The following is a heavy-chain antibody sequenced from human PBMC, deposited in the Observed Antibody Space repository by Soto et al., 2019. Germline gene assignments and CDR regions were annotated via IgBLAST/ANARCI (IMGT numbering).Heavy chain of an antibody. J-gene: IGHJ4*02. V-gene: IGHV4-31*03. CDR1: GGSISSGGYY. D-gene: IGHD6-13*01. CDR2: IYYSGST. CDR3: SSVLYSRPSEHFYY. Sequence: TLSLSCTVSGGSISSGGYYWIWIRQYQGKGLEWIGYIYYSGSTYYNPSLKSRVTISVDTSKNQFYLKLSSVTAADTAVYYCSSVLYSRPSEHFYYCGQGTLVTVSS.